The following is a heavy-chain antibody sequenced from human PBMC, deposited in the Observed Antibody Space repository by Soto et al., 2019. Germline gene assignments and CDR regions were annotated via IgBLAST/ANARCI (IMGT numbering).Heavy chain of an antibody. CDR1: GDSVSSNSAA. Sequence: PSQTLSLTCAISGDSVSSNSAAWNWIRQSPSRGLEWLGRTYYRSKWYNDYAASVKSRITINPDTSKNQFSLQLNSVTPEDTAVYYCARDRGVKAAAAKNGFDYWGQGTLVTVSS. J-gene: IGHJ4*02. D-gene: IGHD6-13*01. V-gene: IGHV6-1*01. CDR3: ARDRGVKAAAAKNGFDY. CDR2: TYYRSKWYN.